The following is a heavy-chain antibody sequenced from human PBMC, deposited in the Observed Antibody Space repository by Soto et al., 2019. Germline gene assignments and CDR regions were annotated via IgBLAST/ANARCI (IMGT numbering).Heavy chain of an antibody. Sequence: SGPTLGNPTQTLTLTCTFSGFSRITRKEGVGWIRQPPGKALEWLALIYWDDDKRYRPSLKSRLTIAKDTSKNLVILIMTNMDPEDTATYYCAHRAYYYGSGSYYTHWGQGILVTVSS. CDR1: GFSRITRKEG. CDR3: AHRAYYYGSGSYYTH. V-gene: IGHV2-5*02. CDR2: IYWDDDK. D-gene: IGHD3-10*01. J-gene: IGHJ4*02.